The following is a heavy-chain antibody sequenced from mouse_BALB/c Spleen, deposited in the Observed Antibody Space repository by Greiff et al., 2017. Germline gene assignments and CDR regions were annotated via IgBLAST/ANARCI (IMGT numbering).Heavy chain of an antibody. V-gene: IGHV1-87*01. Sequence: QVQLKESGAELARPGASVKLSCKASGYTFTSYWMQWVKQRPGQGLEWIGAIYPGDGDTRYTQKFKGKATLTADKSSSTAYMQLSSLASEDSAVYYCAREGLRLRYYAMDYWGQGTSVTVSS. CDR2: IYPGDGDT. CDR1: GYTFTSYW. J-gene: IGHJ4*01. D-gene: IGHD1-2*01. CDR3: AREGLRLRYYAMDY.